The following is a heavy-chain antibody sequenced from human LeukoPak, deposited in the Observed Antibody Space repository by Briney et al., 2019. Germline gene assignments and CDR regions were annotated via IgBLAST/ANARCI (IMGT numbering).Heavy chain of an antibody. J-gene: IGHJ4*02. Sequence: PSETLSLTCAVSGGSISSGGYSWSWIRQPPGKGLEWIGYIYHSGSTNYNPSLKSRVTISVDKSKNQFSLKLSSVTAADTAVYYCASSSYGDYGPADYWGQGTLVTVSS. CDR3: ASSSYGDYGPADY. CDR2: IYHSGST. CDR1: GGSISSGGYS. D-gene: IGHD4-17*01. V-gene: IGHV4-30-2*01.